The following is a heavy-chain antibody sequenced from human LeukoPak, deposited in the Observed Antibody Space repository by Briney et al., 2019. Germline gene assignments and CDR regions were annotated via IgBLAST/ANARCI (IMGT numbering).Heavy chain of an antibody. V-gene: IGHV3-48*02. D-gene: IGHD4-23*01. CDR3: ARTRTTVAPYFDY. J-gene: IGHJ4*02. Sequence: GGSLRLSCAASGFTFSSYRMNWVRQAPGKGLEWVSYISSSSSTIYYADSVKGRFTISRDNAKNSLYLQMNSLRDEDTAVYYCARTRTTVAPYFDYWGQGTLVTVSS. CDR2: ISSSSSTI. CDR1: GFTFSSYR.